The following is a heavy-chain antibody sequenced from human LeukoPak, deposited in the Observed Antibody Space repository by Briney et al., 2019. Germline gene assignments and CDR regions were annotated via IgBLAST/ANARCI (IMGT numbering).Heavy chain of an antibody. J-gene: IGHJ4*02. Sequence: GGSLRLSCAASGFTFNNYAICRVRQAPGKVLEWVSAITGSGGDTYHADSVKGRFTISRDNSKNTLYLQMNSLRAEDTAVYYCAKGSRNSRPYYFDFWGQGNLVTVSS. D-gene: IGHD6-19*01. CDR2: ITGSGGDT. CDR1: GFTFNNYA. V-gene: IGHV3-23*01. CDR3: AKGSRNSRPYYFDF.